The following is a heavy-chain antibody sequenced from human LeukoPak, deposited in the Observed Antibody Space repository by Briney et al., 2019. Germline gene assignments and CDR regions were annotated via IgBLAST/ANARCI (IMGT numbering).Heavy chain of an antibody. Sequence: PSETLSLTCTVSGGSISSYYWSWIRQPPGKGLEWIGSIYHSGSTYYNPSLKSRVTISVDTSKNQFSLKLSSVTAADTAVYYCARPTGIAAQVWFDPWGQGTLVTVSS. D-gene: IGHD6-6*01. J-gene: IGHJ5*02. CDR1: GGSISSYY. CDR3: ARPTGIAAQVWFDP. V-gene: IGHV4-59*04. CDR2: IYHSGST.